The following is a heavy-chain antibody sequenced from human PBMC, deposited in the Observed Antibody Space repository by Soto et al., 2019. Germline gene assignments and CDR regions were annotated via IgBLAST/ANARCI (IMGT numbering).Heavy chain of an antibody. V-gene: IGHV3-23*01. CDR1: GFTFSGYA. D-gene: IGHD2-2*01. CDR2: ISGSGGST. CDR3: AKNRRDIVVVPAALS. J-gene: IGHJ5*02. Sequence: GGSLRLSCAASGFTFSGYAMSWVGQPPGKGLEWVSAISGSGGSTYYADSVKGRFTISRDNSKNTLYLQMNSLRAEDTAVYYCAKNRRDIVVVPAALSWGQGTLVTVSS.